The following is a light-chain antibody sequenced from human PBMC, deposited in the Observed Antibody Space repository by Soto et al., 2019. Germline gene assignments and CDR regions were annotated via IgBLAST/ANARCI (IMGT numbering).Light chain of an antibody. J-gene: IGLJ2*01. CDR1: NIGSKN. Sequence: SYELTQPLAVSVALGQSARVTCGGNNIGSKNVHWYQQKPGQAPVLVIYRDSNRPSGIPERFSGSNSGNTATVTISRAQAGDEADYFCQVWDSSTGVFGGGTKLTVL. CDR2: RDS. V-gene: IGLV3-9*01. CDR3: QVWDSSTGV.